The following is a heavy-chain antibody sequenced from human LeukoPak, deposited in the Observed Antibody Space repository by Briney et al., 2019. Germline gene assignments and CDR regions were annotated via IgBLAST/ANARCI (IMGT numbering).Heavy chain of an antibody. CDR2: VYSGGIT. CDR1: GASISGDY. J-gene: IGHJ4*02. D-gene: IGHD3-16*01. V-gene: IGHV4-59*08. Sequence: PSETLSLTCTVSGASISGDYWSWIRQPPGKGLEWIAFVYSGGITNYSPSLMSRVTISIDTSKSQFSLTLNSVTAADTAVYYCARGGASSRYFDYWGQGTLVTVSS. CDR3: ARGGASSRYFDY.